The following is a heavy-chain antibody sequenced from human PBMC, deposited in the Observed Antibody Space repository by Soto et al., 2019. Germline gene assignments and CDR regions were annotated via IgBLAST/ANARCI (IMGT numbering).Heavy chain of an antibody. V-gene: IGHV4-4*02. D-gene: IGHD2-2*01. CDR3: ARDCSSSSCYGRAFDV. J-gene: IGHJ3*01. CDR1: SGSISSTNW. CDR2: IYHSGSI. Sequence: QVQLQESGPGLVKPSATLSLTCAVSSGSISSTNWWSWVRQPPGKGLEWIGEIYHSGSINYNPSLKSRVTMSVDKSKNQFSLKLNSVTAADTAVYYCARDCSSSSCYGRAFDVWGQGTMVTVSS.